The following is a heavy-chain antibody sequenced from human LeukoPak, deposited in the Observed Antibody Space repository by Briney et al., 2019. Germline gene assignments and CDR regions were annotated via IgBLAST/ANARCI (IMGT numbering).Heavy chain of an antibody. V-gene: IGHV3-23*01. CDR1: GFTFSSYA. CDR2: ISGSGGST. Sequence: GGYLRLSCAASGFTFSSYAMGWVRQAQGKGLVWVSAISGSGGSTYYADSVKGRFTVSRDNAKNSLYLQMNSLRAEDTAVYYCARDAGEYDFDYWGQGTLVTVSS. J-gene: IGHJ4*02. CDR3: ARDAGEYDFDY. D-gene: IGHD2/OR15-2a*01.